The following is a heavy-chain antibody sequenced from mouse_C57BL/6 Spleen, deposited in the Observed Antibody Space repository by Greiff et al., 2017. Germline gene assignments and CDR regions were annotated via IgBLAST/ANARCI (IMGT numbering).Heavy chain of an antibody. CDR2: ISDGGSYT. V-gene: IGHV5-4*01. CDR1: GFTFSSYA. D-gene: IGHD3-1*01. Sequence: VKVEESGGGLVKPGGSLKLSCAASGFTFSSYAMSWVRQTPEKRLEWVATISDGGSYTYYPDNVKGRFTISRDNAKNNLYLQMSHLKSEDTAMYYCARDRGSYYFDYWGQGTTLTVSS. J-gene: IGHJ2*01. CDR3: ARDRGSYYFDY.